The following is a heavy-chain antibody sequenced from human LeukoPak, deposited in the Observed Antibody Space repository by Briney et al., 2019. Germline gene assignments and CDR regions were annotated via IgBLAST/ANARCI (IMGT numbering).Heavy chain of an antibody. CDR3: AKGGSSGWLFDY. D-gene: IGHD6-19*01. CDR1: GFTFSSYA. J-gene: IGHJ4*02. CDR2: ISGSGGST. V-gene: IGHV3-23*01. Sequence: GGSLRLSCAASGFTFSSYAMSWVRQAPGKGLEWVPAISGSGGSTYYADPVKGRFTISRDNSKNTLYLQMTSLRAEDTAVYYCAKGGSSGWLFDYWGQGTLVTVSS.